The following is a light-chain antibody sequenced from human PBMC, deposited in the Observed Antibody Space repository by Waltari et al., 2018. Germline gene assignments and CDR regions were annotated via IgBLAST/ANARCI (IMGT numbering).Light chain of an antibody. Sequence: DIQMTQSPSTLSASVGDRVTITCRASQSISAWLAWYQLRPGKAPKLLISDASILERGDPSRFSGSGSGTEFTLTINSLQPDDFATYYCHQYTNFPLTFGGGTTVEIK. V-gene: IGKV1-5*01. CDR2: DAS. CDR1: QSISAW. CDR3: HQYTNFPLT. J-gene: IGKJ4*01.